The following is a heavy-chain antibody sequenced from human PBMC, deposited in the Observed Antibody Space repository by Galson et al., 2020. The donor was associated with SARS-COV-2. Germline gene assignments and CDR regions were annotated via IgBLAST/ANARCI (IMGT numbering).Heavy chain of an antibody. CDR2: ISGSGGST. D-gene: IGHD1-1*01. Sequence: GGPLRLSCAASGFTFSSYAMSWVRQAPGKGLEWVSDISGSGGSTYYADSVKGRFTISRDNSKNALYLQMNSLRAEDTAVYYRAKGPNWNDAGGYWGQGTLVTVSS. V-gene: IGHV3-23*01. CDR1: GFTFSSYA. J-gene: IGHJ4*02. CDR3: AKGPNWNDAGGY.